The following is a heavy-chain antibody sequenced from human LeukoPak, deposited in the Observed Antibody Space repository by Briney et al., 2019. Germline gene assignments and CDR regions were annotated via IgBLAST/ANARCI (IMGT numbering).Heavy chain of an antibody. CDR2: INHSGST. Sequence: PSETLFLTCAVYGGSFSGYYWSWIRQPPGKGLEWIGEINHSGSTNYNPSLKSRVTISVDTSKNQFSLKLSSVTAADTAVYYCATNLGYCSSTSCLPLNYWGQGTLVTVSS. CDR3: ATNLGYCSSTSCLPLNY. J-gene: IGHJ4*02. V-gene: IGHV4-34*01. CDR1: GGSFSGYY. D-gene: IGHD2-2*01.